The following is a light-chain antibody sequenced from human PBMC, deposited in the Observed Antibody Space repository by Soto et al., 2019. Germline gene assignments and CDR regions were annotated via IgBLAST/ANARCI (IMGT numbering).Light chain of an antibody. V-gene: IGKV1-39*01. Sequence: IQMTQSPSSLSASVGDRVTITCRASQDIANFLHWYQHKPGKAPRLLIYAASNLQRGVPSRFSGRGSGTDFTLTIHSLEPEDFASYYCHQSHSSPYSFGPGTKVEIK. CDR3: HQSHSSPYS. J-gene: IGKJ2*03. CDR1: QDIANF. CDR2: AAS.